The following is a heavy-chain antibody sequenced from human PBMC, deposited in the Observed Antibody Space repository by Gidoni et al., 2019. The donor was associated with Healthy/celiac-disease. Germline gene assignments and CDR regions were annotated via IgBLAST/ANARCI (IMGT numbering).Heavy chain of an antibody. D-gene: IGHD3-10*01. CDR1: GFTFANYP. Sequence: QVQLVESGGGVVQPGTSPRLSCAASGFTFANYPMHWVRQAPGKGLEWVAIISFDETDKYYADSVKGRFTISRDNSKNTLYLQMNSLRPEDTAVYYCARDLHRGVDYYYYGMDVWGQGTTVTVSS. CDR3: ARDLHRGVDYYYYGMDV. V-gene: IGHV3-30-3*01. CDR2: ISFDETDK. J-gene: IGHJ6*02.